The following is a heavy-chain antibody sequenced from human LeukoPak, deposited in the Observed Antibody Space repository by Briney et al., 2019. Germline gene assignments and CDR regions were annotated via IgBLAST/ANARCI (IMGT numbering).Heavy chain of an antibody. CDR2: INPEGAST. CDR1: RLAFSTYW. D-gene: IGHD6-19*01. Sequence: PGGSLRLSCTASRLAFSTYWMFCVRQAPGKGLVWVSQINPEGASTTYGDPAKGRFTASRDNAKNALHLQMNSLTVYDTAVYYCARGTAITAGIDFWGQGTLVTVSS. V-gene: IGHV3-74*01. CDR3: ARGTAITAGIDF. J-gene: IGHJ4*02.